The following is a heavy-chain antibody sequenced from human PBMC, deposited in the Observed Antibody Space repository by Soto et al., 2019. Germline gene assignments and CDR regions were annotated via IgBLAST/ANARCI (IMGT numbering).Heavy chain of an antibody. CDR3: ARVHSSGIFYFVDP. CDR2: IMPIFGTP. CDR1: GGTFDSYV. D-gene: IGHD3-10*01. J-gene: IGHJ5*02. V-gene: IGHV1-69*01. Sequence: PGPQVKVSCKASGGTFDSYVISWLRQAPGQGLEWMGGIMPIFGTPNYAQKFRGRVTISADESTSTAYLELSSLTSDDTAVYYCARVHSSGIFYFVDPWGQGTLVTVSS.